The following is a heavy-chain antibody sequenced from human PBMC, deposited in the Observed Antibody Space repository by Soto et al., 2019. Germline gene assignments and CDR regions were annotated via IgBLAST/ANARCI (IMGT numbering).Heavy chain of an antibody. V-gene: IGHV3-30-3*01. J-gene: IGHJ6*02. D-gene: IGHD3-22*01. CDR2: ISYDGSNK. Sequence: QVQLVESGGGVVQPGRSLRLSCAASGFTFSSYAMHWVRQAPGKGLEWVAVISYDGSNKYYADSVKGRFTISRDNSKNTXXLQMNSLRAEDTAVYYCAREDYDSSGPFGFYGMDVWGQGTTVTVSS. CDR1: GFTFSSYA. CDR3: AREDYDSSGPFGFYGMDV.